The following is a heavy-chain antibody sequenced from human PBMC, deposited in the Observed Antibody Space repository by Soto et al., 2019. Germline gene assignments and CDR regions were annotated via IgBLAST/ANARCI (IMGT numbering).Heavy chain of an antibody. CDR2: IYHSGST. J-gene: IGHJ5*02. V-gene: IGHV4-38-2*01. CDR3: ARSTMVRGVIHWFDP. Sequence: PLETLSLTCAVSGYSISSGYYWGWIRQPPGKGLEWIGSIYHSGSTYYNPSLKSRVTISVDTSKNQFSLKLSSVTAADTAVYYCARSTMVRGVIHWFDPWGQGTLVTVSS. D-gene: IGHD3-10*01. CDR1: GYSISSGYY.